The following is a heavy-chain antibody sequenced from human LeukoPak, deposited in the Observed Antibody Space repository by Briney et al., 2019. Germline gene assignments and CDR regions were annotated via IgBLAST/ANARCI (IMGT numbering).Heavy chain of an antibody. J-gene: IGHJ6*02. CDR3: ARLRCLTFTCPKPGFYTGIDV. Sequence: GESLKISCRASGYNFNTYWIGWVRQMPGKGLEWMGVIWPDDSDTRYTPSFQGQVTISADTSISTAYLQWSSLTASDTAIYYCARLRCLTFTCPKPGFYTGIDVWGQGTAVTVSS. CDR1: GYNFNTYW. CDR2: IWPDDSDT. V-gene: IGHV5-51*01. D-gene: IGHD3-3*01.